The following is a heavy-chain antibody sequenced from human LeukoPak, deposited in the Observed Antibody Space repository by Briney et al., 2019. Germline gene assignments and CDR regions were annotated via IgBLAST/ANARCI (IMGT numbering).Heavy chain of an antibody. CDR3: ARGYCGGDCYSSYYYYGMDV. Sequence: GGSLRLSCAASGFTVSSNYMSWVRQAPGKGLEWVSVIYSGGSTYYADSVKGRFTISRDNSKNTLYLQMNSLRAEDTAVYYCARGYCGGDCYSSYYYYGMDVWGQGTTVTVSS. CDR1: GFTVSSNY. CDR2: IYSGGST. D-gene: IGHD2-21*02. J-gene: IGHJ6*02. V-gene: IGHV3-53*01.